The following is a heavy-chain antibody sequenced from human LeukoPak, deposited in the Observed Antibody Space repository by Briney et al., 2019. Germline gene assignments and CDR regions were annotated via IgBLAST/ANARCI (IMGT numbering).Heavy chain of an antibody. J-gene: IGHJ4*02. CDR1: GFTFSSYW. Sequence: GGSLRLSCAASGFTFSSYWMTWVRQAPGKGLEWVANTEQDGSGKHYVDSVKGRFTISRDNAENSLYLQMNSLRAEDTAVYYGARADSGEKIFDCWGQGTLVIVSS. V-gene: IGHV3-7*01. CDR2: TEQDGSGK. D-gene: IGHD2-15*01. CDR3: ARADSGEKIFDC.